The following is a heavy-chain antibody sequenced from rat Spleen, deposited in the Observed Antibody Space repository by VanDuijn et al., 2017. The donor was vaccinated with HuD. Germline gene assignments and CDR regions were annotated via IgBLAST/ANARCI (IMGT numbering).Heavy chain of an antibody. CDR3: ARHDYGGYPYYFDY. Sequence: EVQLVESGGGLVQPGRSMKLSCAASGFTFSDFYMAWVRQAPKRGLEWVASLSAGGGNTFYRDSVKGRFTVSRDNAKNTQYLQMDSLRSEDTATDYCARHDYGGYPYYFDYWGQGVMVTVSS. V-gene: IGHV5-25*01. J-gene: IGHJ2*01. CDR1: GFTFSDFY. D-gene: IGHD1-11*01. CDR2: LSAGGGNT.